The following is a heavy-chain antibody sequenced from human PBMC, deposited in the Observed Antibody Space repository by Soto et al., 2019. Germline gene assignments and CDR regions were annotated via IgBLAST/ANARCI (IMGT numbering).Heavy chain of an antibody. V-gene: IGHV5-10-1*01. CDR3: ASSYYYGSGTRGSWFDP. J-gene: IGHJ5*02. CDR2: IDPSDSYT. CDR1: GYSFTSYW. D-gene: IGHD3-10*01. Sequence: GESLKISCKGSGYSFTSYWISWVRQMPGKGLEWMGRIDPSDSYTNYSPSFQGHVTISADKSISTAYLQWSSLKASDTAMYYCASSYYYGSGTRGSWFDPWGQGTLVTVSS.